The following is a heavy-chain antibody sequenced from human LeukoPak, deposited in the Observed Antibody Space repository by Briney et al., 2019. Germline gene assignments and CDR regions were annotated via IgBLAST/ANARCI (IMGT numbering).Heavy chain of an antibody. Sequence: PGRSLRLSCSASGFTFSSYGMHWVRQAPGKGLEWVAMIWSDGNKKNYVDSAKGRFTISRDNSKNTLYLQLNRLRAEDTAVYYCVRGDGLILFDYWGQGTLVTVSS. CDR2: IWSDGNKK. J-gene: IGHJ4*02. CDR1: GFTFSSYG. V-gene: IGHV3-33*01. D-gene: IGHD5-24*01. CDR3: VRGDGLILFDY.